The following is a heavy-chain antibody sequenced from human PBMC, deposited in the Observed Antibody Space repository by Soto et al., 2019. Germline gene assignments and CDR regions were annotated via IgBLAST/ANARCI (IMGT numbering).Heavy chain of an antibody. CDR1: GFTFSSYG. CDR2: IWYDGSNK. D-gene: IGHD1-26*01. Sequence: GGSLRLSCAASGFTFSSYGMHWVRQAPGKGLEWVAVIWYDGSNKYYADSVKGRFTISRDNSKNTLYLQMNSLRAEDTAVYYCARGRSYDAFDIWGQGTMVTVSS. CDR3: ARGRSYDAFDI. V-gene: IGHV3-33*01. J-gene: IGHJ3*02.